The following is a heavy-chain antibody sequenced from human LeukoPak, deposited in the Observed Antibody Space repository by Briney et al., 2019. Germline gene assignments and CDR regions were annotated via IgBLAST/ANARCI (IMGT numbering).Heavy chain of an antibody. J-gene: IGHJ4*02. V-gene: IGHV3-7*01. Sequence: PGRSLRLSCAASGFTFSSYGMHWVRQAPGKGLEWVANIKEDGSEKYYVDSVKGRFTMSRDNAKNSLYLQMNSLRAEDTAFYYCARGSSLAYWGQGTLVTVSS. D-gene: IGHD6-6*01. CDR1: GFTFSSYG. CDR2: IKEDGSEK. CDR3: ARGSSLAY.